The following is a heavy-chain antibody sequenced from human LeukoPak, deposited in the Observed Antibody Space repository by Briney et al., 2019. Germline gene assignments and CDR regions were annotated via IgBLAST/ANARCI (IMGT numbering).Heavy chain of an antibody. CDR3: ARDREVLGHDAFDI. Sequence: GRSLRLSCAAPGFTFSSYAMHWVRQAPGKGLEWVAVISYDGSNKYYADSVKGRFTTSRDNSKNTLYLQMNSLRAEDTAVYYCARDREVLGHDAFDIWGQGTMVTVSS. V-gene: IGHV3-30*04. J-gene: IGHJ3*02. D-gene: IGHD1-26*01. CDR1: GFTFSSYA. CDR2: ISYDGSNK.